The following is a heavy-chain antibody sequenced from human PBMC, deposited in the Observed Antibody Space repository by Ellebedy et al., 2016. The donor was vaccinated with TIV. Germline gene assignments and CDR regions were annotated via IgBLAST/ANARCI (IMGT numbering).Heavy chain of an antibody. V-gene: IGHV3-48*04. D-gene: IGHD5/OR15-5a*01. CDR2: ISSTSATI. CDR1: GFTFSGYT. CDR3: ARDLKRLRYLDY. Sequence: GGSLRLXXVASGFTFSGYTMNWVRQAPGKGLEWVSYISSTSATIYYADSVKGRFTVSRDNAKSSLYLQMNNLRAEDTAVYYCARDLKRLRYLDYWGQGALVRVSS. J-gene: IGHJ4*02.